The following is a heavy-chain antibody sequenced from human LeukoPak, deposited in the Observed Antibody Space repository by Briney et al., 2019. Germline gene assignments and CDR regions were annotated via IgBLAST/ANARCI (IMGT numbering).Heavy chain of an antibody. CDR2: ISGSGGST. Sequence: GGSLRLSCAASGFTFSSYAMSWVRQAPGKGLEWVSAISGSGGSTYYADSVKGRFTISRDNSKNTLYLQMNSLRAEDTAVYYCAKDLEGGDYISGYFDYWGQGTLVTVSS. CDR1: GFTFSSYA. V-gene: IGHV3-23*01. D-gene: IGHD4-11*01. CDR3: AKDLEGGDYISGYFDY. J-gene: IGHJ4*02.